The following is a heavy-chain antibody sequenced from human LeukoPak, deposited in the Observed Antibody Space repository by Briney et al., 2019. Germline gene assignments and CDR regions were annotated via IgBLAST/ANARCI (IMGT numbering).Heavy chain of an antibody. Sequence: GGSLRLSCAASGFTFSDYYMSWIRQAPGKGLEWVSYISSSGSTIYHADSVKGRFTISRDNAKNSLYLQMNSLRAEDTAVYYCAREAPYYYDSSGYPLDYWGQGTLVTVSS. CDR3: AREAPYYYDSSGYPLDY. V-gene: IGHV3-11*01. CDR2: ISSSGSTI. CDR1: GFTFSDYY. J-gene: IGHJ4*02. D-gene: IGHD3-22*01.